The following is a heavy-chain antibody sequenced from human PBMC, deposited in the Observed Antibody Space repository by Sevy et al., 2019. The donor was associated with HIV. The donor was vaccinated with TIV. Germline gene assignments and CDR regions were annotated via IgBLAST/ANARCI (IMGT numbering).Heavy chain of an antibody. V-gene: IGHV3-74*01. Sequence: GGSVRLSCAASGFTFSHYWMHWVRQAPGKGLVWVSRINSDGSSTNYADSVKGRFIISRDNAKNTLYLQMNSLRADDTAVFYCARDRVVGATAAFDIWGQGTMVTVSS. CDR3: ARDRVVGATAAFDI. CDR1: GFTFSHYW. J-gene: IGHJ3*02. D-gene: IGHD1-26*01. CDR2: INSDGSST.